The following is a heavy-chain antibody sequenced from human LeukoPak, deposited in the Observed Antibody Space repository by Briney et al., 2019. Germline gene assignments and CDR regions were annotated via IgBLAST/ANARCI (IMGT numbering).Heavy chain of an antibody. J-gene: IGHJ4*02. Sequence: GGSLRLSCAASGFTFSSYGMHWVRQAPGKGLEWVAVISYDGSNKYYADSVKGRFTISRDNSKNTLYLQMNSLRAEDTAVYYCARGPRTTVVPYYFDYWGQGTLVTVSS. D-gene: IGHD4-23*01. CDR3: ARGPRTTVVPYYFDY. CDR2: ISYDGSNK. CDR1: GFTFSSYG. V-gene: IGHV3-30*03.